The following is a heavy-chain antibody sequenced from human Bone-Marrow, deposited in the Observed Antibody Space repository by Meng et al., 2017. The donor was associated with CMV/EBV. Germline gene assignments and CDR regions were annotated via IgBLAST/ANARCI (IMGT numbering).Heavy chain of an antibody. J-gene: IGHJ4*02. CDR3: ARGLVLGY. CDR2: IYSGGST. Sequence: GQLGGAGGVLVQPGGSLRLSCAASGFTVSSNYMGWVRQAPGKGLEWVSVIYSGGSTYYADSVKGRFTISRDNSKNTLYLQMNSLRAEDTAVYYCARGLVLGYWGQGTLVTVSS. V-gene: IGHV3-53*01. D-gene: IGHD6-19*01. CDR1: GFTVSSNY.